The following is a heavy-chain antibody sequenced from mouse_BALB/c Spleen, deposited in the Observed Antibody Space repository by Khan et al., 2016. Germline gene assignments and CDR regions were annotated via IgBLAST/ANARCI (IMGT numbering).Heavy chain of an antibody. CDR1: GYSITSGYY. Sequence: EVELVESGPGLVKPSQSLSLTCSVTGYSITSGYYWNWIRQFPGNNLEWMGYISYDGSNNYNPSLKNRISIARDTSTNQFFLKLNSVTTEDTATYYCARLRRVYAMDYWGQGTSVTVSS. CDR3: ARLRRVYAMDY. CDR2: ISYDGSN. V-gene: IGHV3-6*02. D-gene: IGHD2-12*01. J-gene: IGHJ4*01.